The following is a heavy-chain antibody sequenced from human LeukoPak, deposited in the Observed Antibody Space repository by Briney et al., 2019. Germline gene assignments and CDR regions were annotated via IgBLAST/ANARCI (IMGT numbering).Heavy chain of an antibody. CDR1: GITLSNYG. V-gene: IGHV4-34*01. CDR3: ARDPCGSINCPLRY. D-gene: IGHD1-26*01. Sequence: PGGSLRLSCAVSGITLSNYGMSWVRQAPGKGLEWIGEINHSGRTNYNSSLKSRVTISVDTSKSQCSLKLISVTAADTSVYYCARDPCGSINCPLRYWGQGTQVTVSS. J-gene: IGHJ4*02. CDR2: INHSGRT.